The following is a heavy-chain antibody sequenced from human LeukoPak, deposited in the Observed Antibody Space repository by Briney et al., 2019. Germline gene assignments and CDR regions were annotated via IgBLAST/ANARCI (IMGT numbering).Heavy chain of an antibody. J-gene: IGHJ6*02. CDR2: INPNSGGT. V-gene: IGHV1-2*04. D-gene: IGHD1-7*01. CDR3: ARDRGLELRMDV. Sequence: ASVKVSCKASGYTFTGYYMHWVRQAPGQGLEWMGWINPNSGGTNYAQKFQGWVTMTRDTSISTAYMELRSLRSDDTAVYYCARDRGLELRMDVWGQGTTVTVSS. CDR1: GYTFTGYY.